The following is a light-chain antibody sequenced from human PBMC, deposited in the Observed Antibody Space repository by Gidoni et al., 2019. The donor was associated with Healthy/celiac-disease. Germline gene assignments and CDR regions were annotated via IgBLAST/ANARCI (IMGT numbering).Light chain of an antibody. J-gene: IGLJ1*01. CDR2: SNN. Sequence: QSVLTQPPSASGTPGQRGTISCSGSSANIGSNTVNWYQQLPGTAPKLLIYSNNQRPSGVPYRFSGSKSGTSASLAISGLQSEDEADYYCAAWDDSLNGYVFGTGTKVTVL. V-gene: IGLV1-44*01. CDR3: AAWDDSLNGYV. CDR1: SANIGSNT.